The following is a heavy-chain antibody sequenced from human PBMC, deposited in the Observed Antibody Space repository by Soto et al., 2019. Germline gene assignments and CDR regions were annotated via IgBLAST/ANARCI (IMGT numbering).Heavy chain of an antibody. CDR1: GFTFSSYG. J-gene: IGHJ4*02. CDR3: AKGPGYSGYDY. Sequence: PGGSLRLSCAASGFTFSSYGMHWVRQAPGKGLEWVAVISYDGSNKYYADSVKGRFTISRDNSKNTLYLQMNSLRAEDTAVYYCAKGPGYSGYDYWGQGTLVTVSS. V-gene: IGHV3-30*18. D-gene: IGHD5-12*01. CDR2: ISYDGSNK.